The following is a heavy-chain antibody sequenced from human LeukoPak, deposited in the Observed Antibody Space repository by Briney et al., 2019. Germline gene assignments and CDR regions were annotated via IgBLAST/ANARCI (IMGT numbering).Heavy chain of an antibody. V-gene: IGHV3-66*01. Sequence: GGSLRLSCAASGFTVSSNYMSWVRQAPGKGLEWASVIYSGGSTYYADSVKGRFTISRDNSKNTLYLQMNSLRAEDTAVYYCAKAANWGSFDYWGQGTLVTVSS. D-gene: IGHD7-27*01. CDR3: AKAANWGSFDY. J-gene: IGHJ4*02. CDR2: IYSGGST. CDR1: GFTVSSNY.